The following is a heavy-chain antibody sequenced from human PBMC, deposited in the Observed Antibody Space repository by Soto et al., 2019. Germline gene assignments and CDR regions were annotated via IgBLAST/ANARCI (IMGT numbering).Heavy chain of an antibody. CDR3: AKEVYGAARGAMDV. J-gene: IGHJ6*02. V-gene: IGHV3-23*01. Sequence: EVQLLESGGDLVQPGGSLRLSCAASGFTFSNNVMSWVRQAPGKGLEWVSGINDNGGDTYYADSVKGRCTISRDNSKNTLYLQMNSLRAEDTAVYYCAKEVYGAARGAMDVWGQGTTVTVSS. D-gene: IGHD2-8*01. CDR2: INDNGGDT. CDR1: GFTFSNNV.